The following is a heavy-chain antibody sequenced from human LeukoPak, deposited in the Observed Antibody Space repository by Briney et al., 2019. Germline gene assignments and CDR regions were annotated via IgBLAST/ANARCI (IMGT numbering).Heavy chain of an antibody. CDR3: ARDLDYDSSGYYYGSYFDY. Sequence: ASVKVSCKASGYTFTSYYMHWVRQAAGQGREWMGIINPSGGSTSYAQKFQGRVTMTRDMSTSTVYMELSSLRSEDTAVYYCARDLDYDSSGYYYGSYFDYWGQGTLVTVSS. J-gene: IGHJ4*02. V-gene: IGHV1-46*01. D-gene: IGHD3-22*01. CDR2: INPSGGST. CDR1: GYTFTSYY.